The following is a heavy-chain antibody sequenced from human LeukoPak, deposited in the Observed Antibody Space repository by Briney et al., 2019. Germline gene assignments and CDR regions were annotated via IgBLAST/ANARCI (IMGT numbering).Heavy chain of an antibody. Sequence: GGSLRLPCAASGFTFSSYAMSWVRQAPGKGLEWVSAISGSGGSTYYADSVKGRFTISRDNSKNTLYLQMNSLRGEDTAVYYCAKDRAPIYYYDSSGLDCWGQGTLVTVSS. CDR1: GFTFSSYA. D-gene: IGHD3-22*01. V-gene: IGHV3-23*01. J-gene: IGHJ4*02. CDR2: ISGSGGST. CDR3: AKDRAPIYYYDSSGLDC.